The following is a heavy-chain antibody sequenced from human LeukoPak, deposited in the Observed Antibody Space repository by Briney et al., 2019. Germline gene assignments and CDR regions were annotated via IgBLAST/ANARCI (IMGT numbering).Heavy chain of an antibody. CDR2: IYYSGST. CDR1: GVSISSGGYY. D-gene: IGHD2/OR15-2a*01. J-gene: IGHJ4*02. Sequence: SQTLSLTCTVSGVSISSGGYYWSWIRQHPGKGLEWIGYIYYSGSTYYNPSLKSRVTISVDTSKNQFPLKLSSVTAADTAVYYCVSYGRQMYYFDYWGQGTLVTVSS. V-gene: IGHV4-31*03. CDR3: VSYGRQMYYFDY.